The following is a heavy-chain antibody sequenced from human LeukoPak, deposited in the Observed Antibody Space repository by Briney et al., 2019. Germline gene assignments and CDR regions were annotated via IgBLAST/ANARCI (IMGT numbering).Heavy chain of an antibody. CDR3: ARYIAAAGTKYFDI. V-gene: IGHV3-11*03. CDR1: GFTFSDNF. D-gene: IGHD6-13*01. CDR2: IGRSSTYT. Sequence: PGGSLRLSCAASGFTFSDNFMSWIRQAPGKGLEWVSYIGRSSTYTNYADSVKGRFTISRDNAKNSLYLQMNSLRAEDTAVYHCARYIAAAGTKYFDIWGQGTLVTVSS. J-gene: IGHJ4*02.